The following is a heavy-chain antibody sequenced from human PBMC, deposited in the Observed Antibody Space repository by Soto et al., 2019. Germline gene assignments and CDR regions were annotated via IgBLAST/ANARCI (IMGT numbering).Heavy chain of an antibody. J-gene: IGHJ4*02. Sequence: QVQLVESGGGVVQPGGSLRLTCAASGFTFSTHAMHWVRQAPGKGLEWVAVISYDGGNKYYADSVKGRFTISRDNSKNTLYLQMNNLRGEDTALYYCATYGSGYPCWGQGTLVTVSS. D-gene: IGHD6-19*01. CDR3: ATYGSGYPC. V-gene: IGHV3-30-3*01. CDR2: ISYDGGNK. CDR1: GFTFSTHA.